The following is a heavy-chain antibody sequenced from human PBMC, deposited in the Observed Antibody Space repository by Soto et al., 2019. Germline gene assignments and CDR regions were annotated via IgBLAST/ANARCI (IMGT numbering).Heavy chain of an antibody. Sequence: TLSLTCTFSVASIISGDYFWIWILQSPGNGLEWSGHTYDSGSSYYSPSLKSRVTMPVATSKNKFSLKLRSVTAPAWAVDYCATENGYIYGHNDLDDWGQGTMVTVSS. CDR1: VASIISGDYF. CDR2: TYDSGSS. CDR3: ATENGYIYGHNDLDD. J-gene: IGHJ4*02. D-gene: IGHD5-18*01. V-gene: IGHV4-30-4*08.